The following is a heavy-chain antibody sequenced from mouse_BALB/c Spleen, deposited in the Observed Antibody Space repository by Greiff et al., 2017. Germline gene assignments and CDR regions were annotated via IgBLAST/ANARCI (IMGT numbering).Heavy chain of an antibody. CDR1: GFTFSSFG. CDR3: AKGDGYYSDY. V-gene: IGHV5-17*02. J-gene: IGHJ2*01. D-gene: IGHD2-3*01. Sequence: EVMLVESGGGLVQPGGSRKLSCAASGFTFSSFGMHWVRQAPEKGLEWVAYISSSSSTIYYADTVKGRFTISRDNPKNSLFLQMTSLRSEDTAMYYCAKGDGYYSDYWGQGTTVTVSS. CDR2: ISSSSSTI.